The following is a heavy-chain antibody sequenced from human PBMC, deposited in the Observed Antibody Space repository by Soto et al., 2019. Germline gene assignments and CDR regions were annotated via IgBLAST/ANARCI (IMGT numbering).Heavy chain of an antibody. J-gene: IGHJ6*02. CDR2: IIPIFGTS. CDR1: GGTLSNYA. Sequence: QVQLVQSGAEVKKPGSSVKVSCNASGGTLSNYALSWVRQAPGQGLEWVGGIIPIFGTSNYAQNFQGRVTITADESTSTAYMELSSLRSEDTAVYYCARGVRTGFYGMDVWGQVTTVTVSS. V-gene: IGHV1-69*01. CDR3: ARGVRTGFYGMDV. D-gene: IGHD3-10*01.